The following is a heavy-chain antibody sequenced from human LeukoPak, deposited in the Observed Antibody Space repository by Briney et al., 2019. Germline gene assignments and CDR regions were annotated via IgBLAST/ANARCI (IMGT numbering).Heavy chain of an antibody. CDR3: ARHRAYSSSSPFDY. V-gene: IGHV4-59*08. CDR2: IYYTGST. D-gene: IGHD6-6*01. J-gene: IGHJ4*02. CDR1: GGSISSLY. Sequence: SETLSPTCSVSGGSISSLYWSWIRQPPGKGLEWIGYIYYTGSTNNNPSLKSRVTMFVDMSKNQFSLRLSSVTAADTAVYYCARHRAYSSSSPFDYWGQGTLVTVSS.